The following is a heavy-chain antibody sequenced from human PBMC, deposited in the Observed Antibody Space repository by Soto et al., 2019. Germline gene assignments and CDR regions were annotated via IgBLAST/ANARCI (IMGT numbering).Heavy chain of an antibody. Sequence: ASVKVSCKVFGYTINDSSIHWVRQAPGKGLEWMGGFDPEHGEAVYAQKFQGRVTMTEETSTDTAYMEVSNLRSEDTAVYYCVKGGSRGSDDHRDVHAVSAQRTTVTGS. CDR1: GYTINDSS. V-gene: IGHV1-24*01. CDR3: VKGGSRGSDDHRDVHAV. J-gene: IGHJ6*02. D-gene: IGHD1-1*01. CDR2: FDPEHGEA.